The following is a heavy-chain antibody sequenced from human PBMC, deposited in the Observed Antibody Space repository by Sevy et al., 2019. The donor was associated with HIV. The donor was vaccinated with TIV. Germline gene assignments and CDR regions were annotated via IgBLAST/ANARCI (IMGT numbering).Heavy chain of an antibody. J-gene: IGHJ1*01. V-gene: IGHV3-23*01. CDR3: AREDGSRQYFQY. D-gene: IGHD6-13*01. Sequence: GGSLRLSCAASGFSFSTYAMTWVRQAPGKGLEWVSAISGSGSNTYNADSVKGRFTISRDNSKNTLYLQMNSLRAEDTAVYYCAREDGSRQYFQYWGQGTLVTVSS. CDR1: GFSFSTYA. CDR2: ISGSGSNT.